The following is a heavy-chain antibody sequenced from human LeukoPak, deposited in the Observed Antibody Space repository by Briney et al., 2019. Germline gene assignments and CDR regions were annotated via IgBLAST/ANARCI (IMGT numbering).Heavy chain of an antibody. V-gene: IGHV3-30*02. CDR2: VRYDGSKT. D-gene: IGHD6-13*01. CDR3: AKDRPKSIAAAGTAFDY. CDR1: GFIFSNYP. J-gene: IGHJ4*02. Sequence: GGSLRLSCGASGFIFSNYPMHWVRQAPGKGLEWVAFVRYDGSKTQYADSVKGRFTISRDNSKNTLYLQMNSLRAEDTAVYYCAKDRPKSIAAAGTAFDYWGQGTLVTVSS.